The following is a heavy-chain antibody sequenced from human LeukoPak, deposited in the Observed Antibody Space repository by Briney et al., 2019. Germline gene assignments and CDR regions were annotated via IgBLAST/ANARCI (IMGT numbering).Heavy chain of an antibody. CDR2: INPDGTTT. D-gene: IGHD3-22*01. CDR3: ARVSIGRYSFDY. J-gene: IGHJ4*02. V-gene: IGHV3-74*01. CDR1: GFTFSTYW. Sequence: GGSLRLSCAASGFTFSTYWMHWVRQAPGKGLVWVSRINPDGTTTNYADSVKGRFTISRDNAKDTVYLQMNSLRAEDTAVYYCARVSIGRYSFDYWGQGTLVTVSS.